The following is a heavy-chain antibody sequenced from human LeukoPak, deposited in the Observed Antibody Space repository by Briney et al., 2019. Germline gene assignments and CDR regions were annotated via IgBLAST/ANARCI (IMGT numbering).Heavy chain of an antibody. J-gene: IGHJ4*02. V-gene: IGHV1-2*02. Sequence: ASVKVSCKASGYTFTGYYMHWVRQAPGQGLEWMGWINPNSGGTNYAQKFQGRVTMTRDTSISTAYMELSRLRSDDTAVYYCARADIAARLLFDYWGQGTLVTVSS. D-gene: IGHD6-6*01. CDR3: ARADIAARLLFDY. CDR2: INPNSGGT. CDR1: GYTFTGYY.